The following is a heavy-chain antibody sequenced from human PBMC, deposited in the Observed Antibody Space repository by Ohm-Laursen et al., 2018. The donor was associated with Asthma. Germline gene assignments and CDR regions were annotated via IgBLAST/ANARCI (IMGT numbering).Heavy chain of an antibody. J-gene: IGHJ4*02. CDR1: GFTFSNAW. CDR3: TTDGIYDILTDYYWAGY. D-gene: IGHD3-9*01. V-gene: IGHV3-15*01. CDR2: IKSKTDGGTT. Sequence: LSLTCAASGFTFSNAWMSWVRQAPGKGLEWVGRIKSKTDGGTTDYAAPVKGRFTISRDDSKNTLYLQMNSLKTEDTAVYYCTTDGIYDILTDYYWAGYWGQGTLVTVSS.